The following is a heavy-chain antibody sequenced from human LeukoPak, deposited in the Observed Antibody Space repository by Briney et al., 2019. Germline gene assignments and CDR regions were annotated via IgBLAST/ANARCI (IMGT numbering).Heavy chain of an antibody. CDR1: GFTFSRYW. CDR3: ARDYTGGWNDY. Sequence: GGSLRLSCAAAGFTFSRYWMSWVRQATGKGLECVAKIKEDGSEAHYVDSVKGRFTISRDNAKESLYLQMNSLRAEDTAVYYCARDYTGGWNDYWGQGIRVTVSS. J-gene: IGHJ4*02. D-gene: IGHD7-27*01. V-gene: IGHV3-7*01. CDR2: IKEDGSEA.